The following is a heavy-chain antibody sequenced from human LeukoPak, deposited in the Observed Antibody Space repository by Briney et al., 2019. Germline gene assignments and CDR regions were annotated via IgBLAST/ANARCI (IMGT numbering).Heavy chain of an antibody. CDR3: ARGRMITFGGVIVNDY. CDR2: INHSGST. D-gene: IGHD3-16*02. J-gene: IGHJ4*02. Sequence: SETLSLTCAVYGGSFSGYYGSWIRQPPGKGLEWIGEINHSGSTNYNPSLKSRVTISVDTSKNQFSLKLSSVTAADTAVYYCARGRMITFGGVIVNDYWGQGTLVTVSS. CDR1: GGSFSGYY. V-gene: IGHV4-34*01.